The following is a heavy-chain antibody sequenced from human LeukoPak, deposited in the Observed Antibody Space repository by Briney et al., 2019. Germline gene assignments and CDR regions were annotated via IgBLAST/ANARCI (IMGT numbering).Heavy chain of an antibody. Sequence: GGSLRLSCAASGFSVSKNYMSWVRQTPGRGLEWVSLIYTGGNTYYADSVKGRFTISRDQSKNTLYLQMNSLRGEDTALYYCVTRIAATYWGQGGLVTVSS. CDR3: VTRIAATY. CDR2: IYTGGNT. D-gene: IGHD6-6*01. CDR1: GFSVSKNY. J-gene: IGHJ4*02. V-gene: IGHV3-66*01.